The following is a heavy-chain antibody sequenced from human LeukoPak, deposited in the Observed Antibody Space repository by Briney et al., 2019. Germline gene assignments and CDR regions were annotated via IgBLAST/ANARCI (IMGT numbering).Heavy chain of an antibody. CDR2: ISVYNGNT. J-gene: IGHJ6*03. V-gene: IGHV1-18*01. CDR3: ARVGGYSGYGWGYYMDV. CDR1: GYTFTSYG. Sequence: GASVKVSCKASGYTFTSYGISWVRQAPGQGLEWMGWISVYNGNTNYAQKLQGRVTMTTDTSTSTAYMELRSLRSDDTAVYYCARVGGYSGYGWGYYMDVWGKGTTVTVSS. D-gene: IGHD5-12*01.